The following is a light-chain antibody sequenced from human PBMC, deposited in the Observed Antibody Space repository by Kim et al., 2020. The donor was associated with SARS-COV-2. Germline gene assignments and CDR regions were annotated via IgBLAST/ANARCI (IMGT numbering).Light chain of an antibody. CDR2: GNS. CDR1: SANFGAGYD. V-gene: IGLV1-40*01. J-gene: IGLJ1*01. CDR3: QSYDSSLSGYV. Sequence: QRVTIACTGGSANFGAGYDVHWYQQVPGAAPKLLIYGNSIRPSGVPDRFSGSKSGTSASLAITGLQAEDEADYYCQSYDSSLSGYVFGTGTKVTVL.